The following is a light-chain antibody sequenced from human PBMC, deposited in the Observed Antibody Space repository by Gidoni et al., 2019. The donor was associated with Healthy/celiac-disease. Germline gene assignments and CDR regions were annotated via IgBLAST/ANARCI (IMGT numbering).Light chain of an antibody. V-gene: IGKV3-11*01. CDR1: KSVSSY. CDR2: EAS. J-gene: IGKJ2*01. CDR3: QQRSNRPYT. Sequence: IVLTQPPATLSLSPGERATLSCRASKSVSSYLAWYQQKPGQAPRLLIYEASDRATGIPARFSGSGSGKDFPLTISSLEPEDFAVYYCQQRSNRPYTFGQGTKLEIK.